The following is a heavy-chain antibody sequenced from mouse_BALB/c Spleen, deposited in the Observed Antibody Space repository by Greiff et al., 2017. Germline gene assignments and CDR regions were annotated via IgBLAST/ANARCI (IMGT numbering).Heavy chain of an antibody. CDR2: IDPANGNT. CDR1: GFNIKDTY. V-gene: IGHV14-3*02. D-gene: IGHD2-12*01. CDR3: ALYATYAMDY. J-gene: IGHJ4*01. Sequence: EVQLQQSGAELVKPGASVKLSCTASGFNIKDTYMHWVKQRPEQGLEWIGRIDPANGNTKYDPKFQGKATITADTSSNTAYLQLSSLTSEDTAVYYCALYATYAMDYWGQGTSVTVSS.